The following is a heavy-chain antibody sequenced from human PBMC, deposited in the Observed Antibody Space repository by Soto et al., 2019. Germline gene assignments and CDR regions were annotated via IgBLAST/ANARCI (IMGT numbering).Heavy chain of an antibody. CDR3: AKDGNGSGWTDY. V-gene: IGHV3-30*18. CDR2: ISYDGSNK. Sequence: QVQLVESGGGVVQPGRSLRLSCAASGFTFSSYGMHWVRQAPGKGLEWVAVISYDGSNKYYADSVKGRFTISRDNSKNTLYMQMNSLRAEDTAVYYCAKDGNGSGWTDYWGQGTLVTVSS. J-gene: IGHJ4*02. CDR1: GFTFSSYG. D-gene: IGHD6-19*01.